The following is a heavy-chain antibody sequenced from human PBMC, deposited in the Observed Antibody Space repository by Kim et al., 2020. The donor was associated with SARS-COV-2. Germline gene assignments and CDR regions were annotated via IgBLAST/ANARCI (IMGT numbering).Heavy chain of an antibody. V-gene: IGHV3-7*01. D-gene: IGHD6-6*01. Sequence: GGSLRLSCVVSGFTFSDYWMSWVRQAPGKGLEWVANIKEDGSEQYYVDSVKGRLTISRDNAKNSLYLQMNSLRAEDTTVYYCAKVPRGSSFAYWGRGTLVIVSS. CDR3: AKVPRGSSFAY. J-gene: IGHJ4*02. CDR1: GFTFSDYW. CDR2: IKEDGSEQ.